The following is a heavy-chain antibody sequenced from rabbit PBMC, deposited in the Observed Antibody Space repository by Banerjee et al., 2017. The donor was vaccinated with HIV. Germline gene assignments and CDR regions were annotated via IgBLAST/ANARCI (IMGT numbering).Heavy chain of an antibody. V-gene: IGHV1S40*01. Sequence: QSLEESGGDLVKPGASLTLTCTASGFSFSNKYVMCWVRQAPGKGLEWIACINTSSGNTVYASWAKGRFTISKTSSTTVTLQMTGLTAADTATYFCARSGGYGVYGYTNLWGPGTHVTVS. D-gene: IGHD6-1*01. CDR3: ARSGGYGVYGYTNL. CDR2: INTSSGNT. J-gene: IGHJ4*01. CDR1: GFSFSNKYV.